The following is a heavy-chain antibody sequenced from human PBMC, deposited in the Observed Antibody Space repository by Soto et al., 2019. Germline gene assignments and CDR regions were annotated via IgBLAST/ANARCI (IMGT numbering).Heavy chain of an antibody. CDR3: ASCTVVTLQWAFDI. Sequence: EVQLVESGGGLVQPGGSLRLSCAASGFTFSSYWMSWVRQAPGKGLEWVANIKQDGSEKYYVDSVKGRFTISRDNAKNSLYLQMNSLRAEDTAVYYCASCTVVTLQWAFDIWGQGTMVTVSS. CDR2: IKQDGSEK. J-gene: IGHJ3*02. CDR1: GFTFSSYW. V-gene: IGHV3-7*03. D-gene: IGHD2-21*02.